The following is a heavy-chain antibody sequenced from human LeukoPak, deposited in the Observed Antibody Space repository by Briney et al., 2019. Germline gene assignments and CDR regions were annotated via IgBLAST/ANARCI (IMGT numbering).Heavy chain of an antibody. V-gene: IGHV3-21*01. J-gene: IGHJ6*03. Sequence: GGSLRLSCAASGFTFSSYSMNWVRQAPGKGLEWVSSISSSSSYIYYADSVKGRFTISRDNAKNSLYLQMNSLRAEDTAVYYCARVNGSSWNYYYYYYMDVWGKGTTVTVSS. CDR1: GFTFSSYS. D-gene: IGHD6-13*01. CDR2: ISSSSSYI. CDR3: ARVNGSSWNYYYYYYMDV.